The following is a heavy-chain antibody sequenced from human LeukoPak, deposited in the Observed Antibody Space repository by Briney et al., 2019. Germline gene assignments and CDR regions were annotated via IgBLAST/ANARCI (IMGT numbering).Heavy chain of an antibody. Sequence: PSETLSLTCTVSGGSISSYYWSWIRQPPGKGLEWIGYIYYSGSTNYNPSLKSRVTISVDTSKNQFSLKLSSVTAADTAVYYCARDAGEGWYFDLWGRGTLVTVSS. V-gene: IGHV4-59*01. CDR2: IYYSGST. CDR1: GGSISSYY. J-gene: IGHJ2*01. D-gene: IGHD3-10*01. CDR3: ARDAGEGWYFDL.